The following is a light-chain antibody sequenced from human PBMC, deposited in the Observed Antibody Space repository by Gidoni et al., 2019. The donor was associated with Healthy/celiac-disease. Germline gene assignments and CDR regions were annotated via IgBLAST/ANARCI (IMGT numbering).Light chain of an antibody. CDR1: SSDVGGYNY. CDR3: CSYAGSYTFAPLYV. V-gene: IGLV2-11*01. CDR2: DVS. J-gene: IGLJ1*01. Sequence: QSALTQPRSVSGSPGQSVTISCTGTSSDVGGYNYVSWYQQHPGKAPKLMIYDVSKRPSGVPDRFSGSKSGNTASLTISGLQAEDEADYYCCSYAGSYTFAPLYVFGTGTKVTVL.